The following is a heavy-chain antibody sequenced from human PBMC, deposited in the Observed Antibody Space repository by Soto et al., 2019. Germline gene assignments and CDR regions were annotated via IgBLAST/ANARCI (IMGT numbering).Heavy chain of an antibody. Sequence: GALRLSCAASGFTFSSYSMNWVRQTPGKGLEWVSYISSSSSTIYYADSVKGRFTISRDNAKNSLYLQMNSLRAEDTAVYYCASDHNTIFGVVITPPMDVWGKGTTVTVSS. CDR1: GFTFSSYS. D-gene: IGHD3-3*01. J-gene: IGHJ6*03. CDR2: ISSSSSTI. V-gene: IGHV3-48*01. CDR3: ASDHNTIFGVVITPPMDV.